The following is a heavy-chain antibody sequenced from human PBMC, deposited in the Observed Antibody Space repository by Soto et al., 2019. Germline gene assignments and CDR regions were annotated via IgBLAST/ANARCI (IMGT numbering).Heavy chain of an antibody. CDR3: ARADPDASVGY. D-gene: IGHD2-15*01. Sequence: SETLSLTCTVSGGSMSSYYWTWLRQSPGRGLEWIGYISYSGSTYYNPSLKSRVTISADTSKNQFSLRMNSMIDADTAVYYCARADPDASVGYWGKGTLVIVSS. J-gene: IGHJ4*02. CDR1: GGSMSSYY. CDR2: ISYSGST. V-gene: IGHV4-59*12.